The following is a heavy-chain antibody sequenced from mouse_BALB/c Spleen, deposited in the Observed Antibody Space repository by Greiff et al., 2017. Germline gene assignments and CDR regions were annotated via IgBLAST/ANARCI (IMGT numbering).Heavy chain of an antibody. CDR1: GFSLTSYG. Sequence: QVQLKESGPGLVAPSQSLSITCTVSGFSLTSYGVHWVRQPPGKGLEWLGVIWAGGSTNYNSALMSRLSISKDNSKSQVFLKMNSLQTDDTAMYYCARDITTAFEIFLMDYWGQGTSVTVSS. CDR2: IWAGGST. D-gene: IGHD1-2*01. CDR3: ARDITTAFEIFLMDY. V-gene: IGHV2-9*02. J-gene: IGHJ4*01.